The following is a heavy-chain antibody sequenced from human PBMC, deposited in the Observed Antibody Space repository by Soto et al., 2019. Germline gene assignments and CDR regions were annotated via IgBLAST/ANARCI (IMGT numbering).Heavy chain of an antibody. V-gene: IGHV3-23*01. J-gene: IGHJ3*01. CDR3: ARDTNGDYLGAFDF. Sequence: EVQLLEPGGGLVQPGGSLRLSCAASGFTFSSFFMSWVRQAPGKGLDWVSGIGANGGGTYYAASVKGRFIISRDNSKTTLYLPMNSRRAEDTAVYYCARDTNGDYLGAFDFWGQKTMVTVSS. CDR2: IGANGGGT. CDR1: GFTFSSFF. D-gene: IGHD4-17*01.